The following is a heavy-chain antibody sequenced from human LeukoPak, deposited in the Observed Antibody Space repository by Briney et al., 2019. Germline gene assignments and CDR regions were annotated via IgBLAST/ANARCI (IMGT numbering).Heavy chain of an antibody. CDR1: GFTFSSYA. CDR3: AKDKVGSSSWYDGYFQH. J-gene: IGHJ1*01. Sequence: QPGGSLRLSCAASGFTFSSYAMSWVRQAPGKGLEWVSAISGSGGSTYYADSVKGRFTISRDNSKNTLYLQMNSLRAEDTALYYCAKDKVGSSSWYDGYFQHWGQGTLVTVSS. CDR2: ISGSGGST. V-gene: IGHV3-23*01. D-gene: IGHD6-13*01.